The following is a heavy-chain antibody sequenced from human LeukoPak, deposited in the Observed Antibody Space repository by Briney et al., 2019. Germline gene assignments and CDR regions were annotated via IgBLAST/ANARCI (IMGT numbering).Heavy chain of an antibody. CDR2: MQSTGNS. Sequence: SETLSLTCSVSGDSISTYHWNWIRKPPGKGLEWVGYMQSTGNSNYNPSLKSRVSMSVETSKNRIVLNLSSVTAADTAVYYCARDKRHSYGRYFDHWGQGLLVTVSS. CDR3: ARDKRHSYGRYFDH. D-gene: IGHD5-18*01. J-gene: IGHJ4*02. CDR1: GDSISTYH. V-gene: IGHV4-59*01.